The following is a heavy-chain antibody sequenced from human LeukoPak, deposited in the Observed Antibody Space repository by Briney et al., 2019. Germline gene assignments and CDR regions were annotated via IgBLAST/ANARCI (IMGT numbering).Heavy chain of an antibody. CDR2: IYPGDSDT. CDR1: GYGFTSYW. CDR3: ARKIAAAYDAFDI. D-gene: IGHD6-13*01. J-gene: IGHJ3*02. V-gene: IGHV5-51*01. Sequence: GESLKISCKGSGYGFTSYWICWVRQMPGKGLEWMGIIYPGDSDTRYSPSFQGQVTISADKSISTAYLQWISLKASDTAMYYCARKIAAAYDAFDIWGQGTMVTVSS.